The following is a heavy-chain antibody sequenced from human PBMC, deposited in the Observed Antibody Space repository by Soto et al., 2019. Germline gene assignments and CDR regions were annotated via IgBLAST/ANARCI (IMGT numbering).Heavy chain of an antibody. Sequence: SETLSLTCTVSGCSISSGDYYWSWIRQPPGKGLEWIGYIYYSGSTYYNPSLKSRVTISVDTSKNQVSLKLSSVTAADTAVYYCARDQVGGYCISTSCSRDWFDPWGQGTLVTVSS. CDR1: GCSISSGDYY. J-gene: IGHJ5*02. V-gene: IGHV4-30-4*01. CDR3: ARDQVGGYCISTSCSRDWFDP. D-gene: IGHD2-2*01. CDR2: IYYSGST.